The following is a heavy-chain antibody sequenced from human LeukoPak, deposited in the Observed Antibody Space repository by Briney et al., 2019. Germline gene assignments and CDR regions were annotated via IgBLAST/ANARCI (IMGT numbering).Heavy chain of an antibody. Sequence: GGSLRLSCAASGFTFSNYNMNWVRQAPGGGLEWVSFISGSSGTIYYADSVKGRFTISRDNAKNSLYLQMNSLREEDTAVYYCARDSNRFDPWGQGTLVTVSS. CDR1: GFTFSNYN. J-gene: IGHJ5*02. CDR2: ISGSSGTI. V-gene: IGHV3-48*02. CDR3: ARDSNRFDP.